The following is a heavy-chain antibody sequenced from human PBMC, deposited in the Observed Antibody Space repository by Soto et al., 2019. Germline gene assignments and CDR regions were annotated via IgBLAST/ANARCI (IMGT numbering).Heavy chain of an antibody. V-gene: IGHV1-69*06. J-gene: IGHJ4*02. D-gene: IGHD6-19*01. CDR1: GGTFSSHA. Sequence: SVKVSCKASGGTFSSHAISWVRQAPGRGLEWMGGIIPIFGTANYAQKFQGRVTITADKSTSTAYMELSSLRSEDTAVYYCARDPGGSSGWYPDFDYWGQGTLVTVSS. CDR2: IIPIFGTA. CDR3: ARDPGGSSGWYPDFDY.